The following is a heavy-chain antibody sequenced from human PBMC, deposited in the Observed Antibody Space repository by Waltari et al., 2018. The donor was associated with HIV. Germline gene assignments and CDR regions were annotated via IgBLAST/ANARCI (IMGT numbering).Heavy chain of an antibody. Sequence: QVQLVQSGAEVKKPGYSVKVSCKDSGGTFSSYAISWVRQDPGQGLEWMGGSIPIFGTANYAQKFQGRVTITADESTSTAYMELSSLRSEDTAVYYCARAHGIAAAGRGWYFDLWGRGTLVTVSS. V-gene: IGHV1-69*01. CDR3: ARAHGIAAAGRGWYFDL. J-gene: IGHJ2*01. D-gene: IGHD6-13*01. CDR2: SIPIFGTA. CDR1: GGTFSSYA.